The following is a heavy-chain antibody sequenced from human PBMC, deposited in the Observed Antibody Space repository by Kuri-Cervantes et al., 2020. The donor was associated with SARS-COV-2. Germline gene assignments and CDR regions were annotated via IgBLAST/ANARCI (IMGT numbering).Heavy chain of an antibody. CDR3: ARERGSWYVPLRTYYYYMDV. D-gene: IGHD6-13*01. CDR1: GYTFTSYY. J-gene: IGHJ6*03. V-gene: IGHV1-46*01. Sequence: ASVKVSCKASGYTFTSYYMHWVRQAPGQGLEWMGIINPSGGSTSYAQKFQGRVTMTTDTSTSTAYMELRSLRSDDTAVYYCARERGSWYVPLRTYYYYMDVWGKGTTVTVSS. CDR2: INPSGGST.